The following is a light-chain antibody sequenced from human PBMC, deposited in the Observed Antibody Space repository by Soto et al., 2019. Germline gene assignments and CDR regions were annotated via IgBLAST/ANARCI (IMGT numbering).Light chain of an antibody. CDR2: EVR. V-gene: IGLV2-14*01. CDR3: SSYTGSSTWV. Sequence: QSALTQPASVSGSHVQSITISCPGTSSDVGAYNYVSWYQQHPGKDPKLMIYEVRNRPSGVSDRFSGSRSGNTASLTISGLQAEDESDYYCSSYTGSSTWVFGGGTKLTVL. J-gene: IGLJ3*02. CDR1: SSDVGAYNY.